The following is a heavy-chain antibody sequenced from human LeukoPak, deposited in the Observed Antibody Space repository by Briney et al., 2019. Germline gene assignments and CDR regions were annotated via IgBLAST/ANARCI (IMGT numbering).Heavy chain of an antibody. Sequence: GGSLRLSCAASGFTVSNTYMSWVRQTPGKGLEWVSLIDSAGGTHYADSVKGRLTISRDNTKNTLFLQMNSLRPEDTAVYYCARDLVEVVVPSGDVWGKGTTVTVSS. D-gene: IGHD2-15*01. CDR2: IDSAGGT. CDR3: ARDLVEVVVPSGDV. J-gene: IGHJ6*04. CDR1: GFTVSNTY. V-gene: IGHV3-66*02.